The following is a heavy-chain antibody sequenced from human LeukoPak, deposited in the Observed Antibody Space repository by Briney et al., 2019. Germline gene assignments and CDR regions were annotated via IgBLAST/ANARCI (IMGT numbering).Heavy chain of an antibody. D-gene: IGHD3-22*01. V-gene: IGHV3-23*01. J-gene: IGHJ3*02. CDR3: AKSYDTSGRRAFDI. Sequence: GGSLGLSCAASGFTFSGYAMSWVRQAPGKGLEWVSAISIDGSHTYYADSVKGRFTISRDNSKNTLYLQMNSLRAEETAVYYCAKSYDTSGRRAFDIWGQGTMVTVSS. CDR2: ISIDGSHT. CDR1: GFTFSGYA.